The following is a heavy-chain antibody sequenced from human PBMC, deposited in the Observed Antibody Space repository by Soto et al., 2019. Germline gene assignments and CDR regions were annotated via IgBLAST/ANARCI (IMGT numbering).Heavy chain of an antibody. CDR3: AKQTTTSLHFDY. Sequence: GSLRLSCAASGFTFSSYGMHWVRQAPGKGLEWVAVISYDGSNKYYADSVKGRFTVSRDNSKNTLYLQMNSLRAEDTAVYYCAKQTTTSLHFDYWGQGTLVTVSS. CDR2: ISYDGSNK. D-gene: IGHD1-1*01. J-gene: IGHJ4*02. CDR1: GFTFSSYG. V-gene: IGHV3-30*18.